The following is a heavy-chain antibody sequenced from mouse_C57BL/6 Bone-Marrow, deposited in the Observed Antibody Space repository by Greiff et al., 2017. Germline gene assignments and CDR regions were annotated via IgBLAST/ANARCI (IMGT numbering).Heavy chain of an antibody. Sequence: VMLVESGPGLVQPSQSLSITCTVSGFSLTSYGVHWVRQSPGKGLEWLGVIWSGGSTDYNAAYISRLSISKDNSKSQVFFKMNSLQADDTAIYYCARRLPTGDYYAMDYWGQGTSVTVSS. D-gene: IGHD1-1*01. CDR3: ARRLPTGDYYAMDY. CDR1: GFSLTSYG. CDR2: IWSGGST. V-gene: IGHV2-2*01. J-gene: IGHJ4*01.